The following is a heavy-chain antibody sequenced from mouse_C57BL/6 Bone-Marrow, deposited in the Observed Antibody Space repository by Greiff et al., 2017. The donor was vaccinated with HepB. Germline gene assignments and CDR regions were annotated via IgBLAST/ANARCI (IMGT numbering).Heavy chain of an antibody. CDR3: ARVVTGTQGVDY. D-gene: IGHD4-1*01. J-gene: IGHJ2*01. V-gene: IGHV5-12*01. CDR1: GFTFSDYY. CDR2: ISNGGGST. Sequence: EVNLVESGGGLVQPGGSLKLSCAASGFTFSDYYMYWVRQTPEKRLEWVAYISNGGGSTYYPDTVKGRFTISRDNAKNTLYLQMSRLKSEDTAMYYCARVVTGTQGVDYWGQGTTLTVSS.